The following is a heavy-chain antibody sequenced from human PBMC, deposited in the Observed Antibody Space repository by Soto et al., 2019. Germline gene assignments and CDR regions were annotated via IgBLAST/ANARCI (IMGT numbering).Heavy chain of an antibody. D-gene: IGHD6-19*01. CDR2: VRSKPYGGTT. J-gene: IGHJ4*02. CDR1: GFTFGDYA. Sequence: GGSLRLSCTASGFTFGDYAMSWIRQPPGKGLEWLGFVRSKPYGGTTQYSASVNGRFTISRDDSRRIAYLQMNSLKTDDTAVYFCSRAKVDSSGWHYYFDYWGRGTLVTVSS. V-gene: IGHV3-49*03. CDR3: SRAKVDSSGWHYYFDY.